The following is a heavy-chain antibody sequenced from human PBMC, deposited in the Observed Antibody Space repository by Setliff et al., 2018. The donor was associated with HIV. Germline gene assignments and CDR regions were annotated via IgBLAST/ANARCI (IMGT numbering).Heavy chain of an antibody. D-gene: IGHD1-26*01. Sequence: GGSLRLSCTASGFSFRNFGMTWVRQAPGKGLEWVSSISSSDDDTHYADSLRGRFTVSRDNAKSALYLQMNNLSVDDTAVYYCGRDSAASVWVGASVYYFDFWGQGIQVTVSS. CDR1: GFSFRNFG. CDR3: GRDSAASVWVGASVYYFDF. J-gene: IGHJ4*02. CDR2: ISSSDDDT. V-gene: IGHV3-21*01.